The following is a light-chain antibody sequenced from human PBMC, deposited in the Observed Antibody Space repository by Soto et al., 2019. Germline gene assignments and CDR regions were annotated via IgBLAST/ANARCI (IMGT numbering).Light chain of an antibody. CDR2: GAS. CDR3: QQRSNWPWT. J-gene: IGKJ1*01. V-gene: IGKV3-11*01. CDR1: QSVNTN. Sequence: ELVMTQSPATLSVSAGESATFCCMASQSVNTNLAWYQLKPGQAPRLLVYGASIRATGIPARFSGGGSGTVFTLTISRLEPEDFAVYYCQQRSNWPWTFGQGTKVDIK.